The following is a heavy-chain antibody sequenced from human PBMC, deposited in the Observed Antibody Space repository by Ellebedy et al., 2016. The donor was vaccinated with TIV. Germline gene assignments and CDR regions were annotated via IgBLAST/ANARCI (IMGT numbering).Heavy chain of an antibody. V-gene: IGHV3-23*01. CDR1: GFTFSSYA. J-gene: IGHJ6*02. CDR3: ARAGGYCSSTSCYDYYYYGMDV. D-gene: IGHD2-2*01. Sequence: GGSLRLSXAASGFTFSSYAMSWVRQAPGKGLEWVSAISGSGGSTYYADSVKGRFTISRDNSKNTLYLQMNSLRAEDTAVYYCARAGGYCSSTSCYDYYYYGMDVWGQGTTVTVSS. CDR2: ISGSGGST.